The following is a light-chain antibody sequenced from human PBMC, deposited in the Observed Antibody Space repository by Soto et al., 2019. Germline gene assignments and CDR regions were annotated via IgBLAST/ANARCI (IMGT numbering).Light chain of an antibody. Sequence: QSALTQPAPVSGSPGQSITISYTGTSSDVGSYNLVSWYQQHPGKAPKLMIYEVSKRPSGVSNRFSGSKSGNTASLTISGLQAEDEADYYCCSYAGSSTGVVFGGGTKVTVL. V-gene: IGLV2-23*02. CDR1: SSDVGSYNL. CDR2: EVS. CDR3: CSYAGSSTGVV. J-gene: IGLJ2*01.